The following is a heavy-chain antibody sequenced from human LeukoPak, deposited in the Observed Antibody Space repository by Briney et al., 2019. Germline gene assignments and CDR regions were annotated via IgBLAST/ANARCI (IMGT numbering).Heavy chain of an antibody. CDR1: GFTFSSYA. J-gene: IGHJ4*02. CDR2: ISRSGDST. D-gene: IGHD3-16*01. V-gene: IGHV3-23*01. CDR3: AKPPSYDYVWESYFDY. Sequence: GGSLRLSCAASGFTFSSYAMSWVRQAPGKGLEWVSSISRSGDSTYYADSVKGRFTVSRDNSKNTLYLQMNSLRAEDTAVYYCAKPPSYDYVWESYFDYWGQGTLVTVSS.